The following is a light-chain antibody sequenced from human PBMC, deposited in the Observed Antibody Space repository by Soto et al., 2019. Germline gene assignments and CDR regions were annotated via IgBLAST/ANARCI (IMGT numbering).Light chain of an antibody. V-gene: IGKV3-15*01. Sequence: VMTQSPATLSASPGERVTLSCRASQSVATNLAWYQQRPGQAPRLLIYGASKRAIGLPARFSGSGSGTEFTLTISSLQSEDFAVYYCQQYNDWPQTLGQGTKVEIK. CDR2: GAS. CDR1: QSVATN. J-gene: IGKJ1*01. CDR3: QQYNDWPQT.